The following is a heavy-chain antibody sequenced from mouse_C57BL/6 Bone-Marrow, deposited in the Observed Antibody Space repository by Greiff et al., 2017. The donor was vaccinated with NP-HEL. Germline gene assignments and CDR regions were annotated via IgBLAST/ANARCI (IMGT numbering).Heavy chain of an antibody. CDR3: SRRVRYSWFAY. D-gene: IGHD2-12*01. CDR2: IYWDADK. V-gene: IGHV8-12*01. CDR1: GFLLSPSGLG. J-gene: IGHJ3*01. Sequence: QVTLIESGPGILQSSQTLSLTCSFSGFLLSPSGLGVCWIRQPSGKGLEWLAHIYWDADKRSTPPLMSRLTISKVTSRNQVFLKITSVYTADTATYYCSRRVRYSWFAYWGQGTLVTVSA.